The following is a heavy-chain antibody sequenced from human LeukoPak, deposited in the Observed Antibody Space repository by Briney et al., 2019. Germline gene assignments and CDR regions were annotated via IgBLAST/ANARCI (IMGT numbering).Heavy chain of an antibody. CDR2: INPNSGGT. CDR1: GYTLTGYH. J-gene: IGHJ5*02. CDR3: ASSPTIFGVVISNWFDP. D-gene: IGHD3-3*01. Sequence: ASVKVSCKASGYTLTGYHMHWVRQAPGQGLEWMGWINPNSGGTNYAQKFQGRVNMTRDTSISTAYMELRSLRSDYTAVYYCASSPTIFGVVISNWFDPWGQRTLVTVSS. V-gene: IGHV1-2*02.